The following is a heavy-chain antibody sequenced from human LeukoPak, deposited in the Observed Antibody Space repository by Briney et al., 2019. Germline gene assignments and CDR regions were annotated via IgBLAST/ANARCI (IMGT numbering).Heavy chain of an antibody. CDR3: TTTYIVASTRKFGDY. CDR2: IKSKTEGGTI. J-gene: IGHJ4*02. CDR1: GFIFSNAW. Sequence: GGSLRLSCAASGFIFSNAWMNWVRQAPGKGLEWVGRIKSKTEGGTIDYAAPVKGRFTISRDDSQNTVDLQISSLTAEDTAMYFCTTTYIVASTRKFGDYWGQGTLVVVSS. D-gene: IGHD5-12*01. V-gene: IGHV3-15*01.